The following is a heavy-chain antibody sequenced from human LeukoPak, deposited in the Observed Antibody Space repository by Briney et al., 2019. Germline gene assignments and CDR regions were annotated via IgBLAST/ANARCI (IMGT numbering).Heavy chain of an antibody. CDR2: INPSGLST. D-gene: IGHD1-26*01. CDR3: ARGGSYSYNWLDT. Sequence: ASVKVSCKASGNTISDSYMHWVRQAPGQGLEWMGIINPSGLSTSYAQKFQGRVTMTRDTSTSIVYMELSSLRSEDTAAYYCARGGSYSYNWLDTWGQGTLVTVSS. V-gene: IGHV1-46*01. J-gene: IGHJ5*02. CDR1: GNTISDSY.